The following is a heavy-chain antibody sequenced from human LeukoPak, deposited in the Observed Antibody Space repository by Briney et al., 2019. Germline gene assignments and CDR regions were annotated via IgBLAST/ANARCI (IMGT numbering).Heavy chain of an antibody. J-gene: IGHJ3*02. CDR2: IYPGDSDT. CDR3: ARKAVTVTTFDAFDI. D-gene: IGHD4-17*01. Sequence: GESLKISCKGSGYRFTSYWIGWVRQMPGKGLEWMGIIYPGDSDTRYSPSFQGQVTISADKSISTAYLQWSSPKASDTAMYYCARKAVTVTTFDAFDIWGQGTMVTVSS. CDR1: GYRFTSYW. V-gene: IGHV5-51*01.